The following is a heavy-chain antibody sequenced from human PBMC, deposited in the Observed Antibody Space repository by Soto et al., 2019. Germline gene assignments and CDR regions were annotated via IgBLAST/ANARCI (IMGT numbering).Heavy chain of an antibody. V-gene: IGHV4-59*01. J-gene: IGHJ4*02. CDR1: GGSISSYY. Sequence: PSETLSLTCTVSGGSISSYYWSWIRQPPGKGLEWIGYIYYSGSTNYNPSLKSRFTISVDTSKNQFSLKLSSVTAADTAVYYCARETYYYDSSGYYSMGYFDYWGQGTLVTVSS. D-gene: IGHD3-22*01. CDR2: IYYSGST. CDR3: ARETYYYDSSGYYSMGYFDY.